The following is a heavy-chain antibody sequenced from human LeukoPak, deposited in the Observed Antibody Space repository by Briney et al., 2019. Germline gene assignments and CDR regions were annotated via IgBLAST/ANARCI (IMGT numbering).Heavy chain of an antibody. CDR3: ARSRKPPSTWFDP. CDR1: GFTFSSYW. Sequence: AGGSLRLSCAASGFTFSSYWMSWVRQAPGKGLEWVANIKQDGSEKYYVDSVKGRFTISRDNAKNSLYLQMNSLRAEDTAVYYCARSRKPPSTWFDPWGQGTLVTVSS. J-gene: IGHJ5*02. V-gene: IGHV3-7*01. CDR2: IKQDGSEK.